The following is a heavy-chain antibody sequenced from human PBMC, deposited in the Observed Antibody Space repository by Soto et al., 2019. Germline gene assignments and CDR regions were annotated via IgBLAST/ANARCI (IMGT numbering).Heavy chain of an antibody. D-gene: IGHD1-26*01. CDR3: AKEDPGGRYSLEY. CDR2: ISYYGTNE. V-gene: IGHV3-30*18. CDR1: GFTFSGYG. Sequence: GSLGLSCEASGFTFSGYGMHWVRQAPGKGLEWVAVISYYGTNEYYEDSVKGRFTISRDNSKNTLYLQMNSLRIEDTAVYFCAKEDPGGRYSLEYWGQGYTVIVSS. J-gene: IGHJ4*02.